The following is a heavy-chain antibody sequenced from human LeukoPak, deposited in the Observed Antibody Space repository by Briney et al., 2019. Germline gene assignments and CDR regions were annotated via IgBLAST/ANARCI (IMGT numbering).Heavy chain of an antibody. CDR2: ISSNGDNT. CDR3: TRDSALLGVAFDL. J-gene: IGHJ3*01. Sequence: GGSLRLSCSASGFPFNTYAIHWVRQAPGKGLEYVAGISSNGDNTDFADSAKGRFTITRDNSKSTLFLQMNSLRAEDTAVYFCTRDSALLGVAFDLWGQGTVVTVSS. CDR1: GFPFNTYA. D-gene: IGHD2-15*01. V-gene: IGHV3-64D*06.